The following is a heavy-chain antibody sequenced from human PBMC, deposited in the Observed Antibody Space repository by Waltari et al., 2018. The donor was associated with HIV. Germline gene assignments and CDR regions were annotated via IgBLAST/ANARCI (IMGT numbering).Heavy chain of an antibody. V-gene: IGHV1-46*01. CDR1: GYAFTTFY. CDR2: VNATSGPT. Sequence: QVQLVQSGAEVKKPGASVRLSCKASGYAFTTFYIHWLRQAPGQSPEWRVRVNATSGPTSYKKRFQGAVTMARDTSTSTAYIERTGLKSEDTAFYSGARGGPLSGPATPFDRWGQGTLITVSS. CDR3: ARGGPLSGPATPFDR. J-gene: IGHJ5*02.